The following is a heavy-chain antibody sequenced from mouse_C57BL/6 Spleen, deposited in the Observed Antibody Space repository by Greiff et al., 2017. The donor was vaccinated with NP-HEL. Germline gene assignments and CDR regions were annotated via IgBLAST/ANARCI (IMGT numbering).Heavy chain of an antibody. CDR1: GFTFSDYG. Sequence: EVNVVESGGGLVQPGGSLKLSCAASGFTFSDYGMAWVRQAPRKGPEWVAFISNLAYSIYYADTVTGRFTISRENAKNTLYLEMSSMRSVDTAMYYCARHLDDYYAMNYWGQGTSVTVSS. J-gene: IGHJ4*01. V-gene: IGHV5-15*01. CDR2: ISNLAYSI. CDR3: ARHLDDYYAMNY.